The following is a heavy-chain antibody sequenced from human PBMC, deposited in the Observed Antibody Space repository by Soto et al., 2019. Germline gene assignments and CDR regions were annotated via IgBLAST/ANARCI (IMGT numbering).Heavy chain of an antibody. Sequence: SVKVSCKASGFTFTSSAVQWVRQARGQRLEWIGWIVVGSGNTNYAQRFQERVTITRDMSTSTAYMELSSLRSEDTAVYYCAALRESNYYYYYGMDVWGQGTTVTVSS. V-gene: IGHV1-58*01. CDR3: AALRESNYYYYYGMDV. D-gene: IGHD1-26*01. CDR2: IVVGSGNT. J-gene: IGHJ6*02. CDR1: GFTFTSSA.